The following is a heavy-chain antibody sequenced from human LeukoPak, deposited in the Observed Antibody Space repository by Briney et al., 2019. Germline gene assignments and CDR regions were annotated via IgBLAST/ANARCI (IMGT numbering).Heavy chain of an antibody. D-gene: IGHD2/OR15-2a*01. J-gene: IGHJ4*02. CDR3: VKNPLGDYRDY. CDR2: IKADGSEK. V-gene: IGHV3-7*01. CDR1: GFTLNNYW. Sequence: GDSLRLSCAASGFTLNNYWMSWLRQAPGKGLEWVATIKADGSEKYYVDSVRGRFTISRDNAENSLYLQMNSLRAEDTALYYCVKNPLGDYRDYWGQGTLVTVSS.